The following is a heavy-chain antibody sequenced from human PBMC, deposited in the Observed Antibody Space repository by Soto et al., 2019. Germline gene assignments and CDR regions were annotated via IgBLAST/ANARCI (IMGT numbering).Heavy chain of an antibody. D-gene: IGHD3-9*01. CDR2: IYYSGST. CDR3: AREGYFDPYNWFDP. V-gene: IGHV4-30-4*01. J-gene: IGHJ5*02. CDR1: GGSISSGDYY. Sequence: PSETLSLTCTVSGGSISSGDYYWSWIRQPPGKGLEWIGYIYYSGSTYYNPSLKSRVTISVDTSKNQFSLKLSSVTAADTAVYYCAREGYFDPYNWFDPWGQGTLVTVYS.